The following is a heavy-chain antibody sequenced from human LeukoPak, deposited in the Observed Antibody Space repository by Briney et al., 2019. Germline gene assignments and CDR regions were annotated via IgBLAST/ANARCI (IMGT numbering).Heavy chain of an antibody. D-gene: IGHD3-10*02. Sequence: GGSLRLSCAAPGFTFSDYYMSWIRQAPGKGLEWVSYISSSGSTIYYADSVKGRFTISRDNAKNSLYLQMNSLRAEDTAVYYCARDDRPLCPDLWGQGTLVTVSS. J-gene: IGHJ4*02. CDR1: GFTFSDYY. V-gene: IGHV3-11*01. CDR3: ARDDRPLCPDL. CDR2: ISSSGSTI.